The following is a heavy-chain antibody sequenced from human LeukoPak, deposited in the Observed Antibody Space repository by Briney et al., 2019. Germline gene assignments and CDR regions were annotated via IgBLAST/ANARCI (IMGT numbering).Heavy chain of an antibody. V-gene: IGHV3-23*01. CDR3: AKVKSGTTRYYFDY. D-gene: IGHD1-7*01. CDR1: GFTFSGYA. J-gene: IGHJ4*02. CDR2: ISGSGGST. Sequence: PGGSLRLSCAASGFTFSGYAMSWVRQAPGKGLEWVSAISGSGGSTYYADSVKGRFTISRDNSKNTLYLQMNSLRAEDTAVYYCAKVKSGTTRYYFDYWGQGTLVTVSS.